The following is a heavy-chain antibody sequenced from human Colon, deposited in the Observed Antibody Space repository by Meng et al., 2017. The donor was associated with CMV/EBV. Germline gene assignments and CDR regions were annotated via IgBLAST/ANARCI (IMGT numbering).Heavy chain of an antibody. J-gene: IGHJ6*02. CDR1: GFSVSSKY. D-gene: IGHD3-22*01. CDR2: LYSGGSM. CDR3: ARRGYVEVDSSGYTIYHYGMAL. V-gene: IGHV3-53*01. Sequence: GESLKISCAVSGFSVSSKYMSWVRQAPGKGPEWVAVLYSGGSMYYADSVKGRFAISRDKSKNTLYLQMNSLRLDDTAVYYCARRGYVEVDSSGYTIYHYGMALWGQGTTVTVSS.